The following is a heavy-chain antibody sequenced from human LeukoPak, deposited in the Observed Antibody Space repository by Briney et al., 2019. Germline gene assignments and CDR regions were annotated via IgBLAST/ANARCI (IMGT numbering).Heavy chain of an antibody. CDR3: ASGYSMSLTDY. D-gene: IGHD1-26*01. CDR1: GGSFSGYY. J-gene: IGHJ4*02. CDR2: INHSGST. V-gene: IGHV4-34*01. Sequence: SETLSLTCAVYGGSFSGYYWSWIRQPPGKGLGWIGEINHSGSTNYNPSLKSRVTISVDTSKNQFSLKLSSVTAADTAVYYCASGYSMSLTDYWGQGTLVTVSS.